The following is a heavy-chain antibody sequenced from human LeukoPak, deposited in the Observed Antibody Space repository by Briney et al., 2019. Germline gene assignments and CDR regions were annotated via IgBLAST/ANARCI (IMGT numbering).Heavy chain of an antibody. V-gene: IGHV3-53*01. CDR1: GFTVSSNY. J-gene: IGHJ4*02. D-gene: IGHD3-10*01. CDR2: IYSGGRT. CDR3: ARDPYGSGSSDY. Sequence: GGSLRLSCAASGFTVSSNYMSWVRQAPGKGLEWVSVIYSGGRTYYAKSVKGRFTISRDNSKNTLYLQMNSLIAEDTAVYYCARDPYGSGSSDYWGQGTLVTVSS.